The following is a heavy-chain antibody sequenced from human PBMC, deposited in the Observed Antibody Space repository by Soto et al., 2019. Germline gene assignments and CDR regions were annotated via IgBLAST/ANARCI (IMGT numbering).Heavy chain of an antibody. J-gene: IGHJ4*02. Sequence: SLRLSCAASGFTFDDYAMHWVRQAPGKGLEWVSGISWNSGSIGYADSVKGRFTISRDNAKNSLYLQMNSLRAEDTALYYCAKGGSSSCRQFEHWGQGTLVTVSS. CDR3: AKGGSSSCRQFEH. V-gene: IGHV3-9*01. CDR2: ISWNSGSI. D-gene: IGHD6-13*01. CDR1: GFTFDDYA.